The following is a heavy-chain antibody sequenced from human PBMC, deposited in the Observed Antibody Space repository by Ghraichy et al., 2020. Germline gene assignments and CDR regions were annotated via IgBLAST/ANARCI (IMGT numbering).Heavy chain of an antibody. D-gene: IGHD3-3*01. CDR2: IYYSGTT. J-gene: IGHJ4*02. CDR1: GGSTSSSNYY. V-gene: IGHV4-39*01. CDR3: ARRGNYFDFWSVFDF. Sequence: ESLNISCTVSGGSTSSSNYYWGWIRQPPGKGLEWIGIIYYSGTTYYNPSLKSRVTISVDTSKNQFSLRLSFVTAADTAVYYCARRGNYFDFWSVFDFWGQGTLVSVSS.